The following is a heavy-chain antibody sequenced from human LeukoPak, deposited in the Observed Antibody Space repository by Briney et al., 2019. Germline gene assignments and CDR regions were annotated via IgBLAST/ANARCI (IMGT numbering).Heavy chain of an antibody. V-gene: IGHV3-20*01. CDR2: INWNGGST. CDR1: GFTFDDYG. J-gene: IGHJ5*02. Sequence: GGSLRLSCAASGFTFDDYGMSWVRQAPGKGLEWVSGINWNGGSTGYADSVKGRFTISRDNAKNSLYLQMNSLRAEDTALYHCARGTGSWNYRPFDPWGQGTLVTVSS. CDR3: ARGTGSWNYRPFDP. D-gene: IGHD1-7*01.